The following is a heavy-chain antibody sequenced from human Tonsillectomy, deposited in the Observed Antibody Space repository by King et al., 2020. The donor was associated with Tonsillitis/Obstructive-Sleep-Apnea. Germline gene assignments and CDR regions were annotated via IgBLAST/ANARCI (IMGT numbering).Heavy chain of an antibody. CDR2: IIPILGIA. CDR1: GGTFSSYA. CDR3: ARAGDCSSTSCYGYFQH. Sequence: QLVQSGAEVKKPGSSVKVSCKASGGTFSSYAISWVRQAPGQGLEWMGGIIPILGIANYAQKFQGRVTITADKSTSTAYMELSSLRSEDTAVYYCARAGDCSSTSCYGYFQHWGQGTLVTVSS. J-gene: IGHJ1*01. D-gene: IGHD2-2*01. V-gene: IGHV1-69*10.